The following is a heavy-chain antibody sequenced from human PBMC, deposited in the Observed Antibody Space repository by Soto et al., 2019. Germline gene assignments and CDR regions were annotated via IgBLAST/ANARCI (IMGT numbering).Heavy chain of an antibody. CDR1: GFAFSAYY. CDR2: ISESGTTI. Sequence: QVHLVESGGGLVKPGGSLRLSCAASGFAFSAYYMSWIRQAPGKGLEWLSYISESGTTIYYADSVKGRFTISRDNAKNSLYLQINSLRAEDTAVYYCTRSAYDTSGYPDYWGQGTLVTVSS. D-gene: IGHD3-22*01. V-gene: IGHV3-11*01. CDR3: TRSAYDTSGYPDY. J-gene: IGHJ4*02.